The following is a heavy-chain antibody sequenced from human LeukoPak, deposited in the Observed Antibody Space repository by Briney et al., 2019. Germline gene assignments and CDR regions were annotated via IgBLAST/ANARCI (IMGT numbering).Heavy chain of an antibody. J-gene: IGHJ6*03. CDR1: GYTSTSYY. CDR2: INPSGGST. V-gene: IGHV1-46*01. Sequence: GASVKVFCKASGYTSTSYYMHWVRQAPGQGLEWMGIINPSGGSTSYPQKFQGRVTMTRDMSTSTVYMELSSLRSEDTAVYYCARGGYSCSWYGYYYMDVWGKGTTVTVSS. D-gene: IGHD6-13*01. CDR3: ARGGYSCSWYGYYYMDV.